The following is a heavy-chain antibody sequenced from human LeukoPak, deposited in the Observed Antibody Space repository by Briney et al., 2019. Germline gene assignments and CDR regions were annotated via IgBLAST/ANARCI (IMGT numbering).Heavy chain of an antibody. CDR2: ISATGSTT. V-gene: IGHV3-23*01. J-gene: IGHJ4*02. Sequence: GGSLRLSCAASGFTFSSYSMNWVRQAPGKGLESVSLISATGSTTYHAGSVRGRFTISRDSSKNTLYLQMNNLRTEDAAIYYCAKAPVTSCRGAFCYPLDSWGQGTLVTVSS. D-gene: IGHD2-15*01. CDR1: GFTFSSYS. CDR3: AKAPVTSCRGAFCYPLDS.